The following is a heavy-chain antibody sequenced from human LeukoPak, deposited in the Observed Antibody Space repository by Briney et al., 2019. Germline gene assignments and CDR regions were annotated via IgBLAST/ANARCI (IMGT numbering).Heavy chain of an antibody. V-gene: IGHV3-21*01. J-gene: IGHJ4*02. D-gene: IGHD6-6*01. CDR1: GFTFTRYS. Sequence: PGGSLRLSCAASGFTFTRYSMDWVRQAPGKGLEWVSSISSSGSYIFYAQSVEGRFIISRDNAKNSHYLQTNSLRVDDTAVYFCARGTYRSSSPSIGMPYYLDYWGQGILVTVSS. CDR3: ARGTYRSSSPSIGMPYYLDY. CDR2: ISSSGSYI.